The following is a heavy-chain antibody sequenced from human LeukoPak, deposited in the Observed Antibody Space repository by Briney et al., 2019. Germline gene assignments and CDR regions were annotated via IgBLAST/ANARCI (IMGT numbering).Heavy chain of an antibody. D-gene: IGHD3-9*01. V-gene: IGHV1-3*01. CDR2: INAGNGNT. CDR1: RYTFTSYA. Sequence: ASVKVSCKASRYTFTSYAMHWVRQAPGQRLEWMGWINAGNGNTKYSQKFQGRVTITRDTSASTAYMELSSLRSEDTAVYYCARDSYYDILTGYNDAFDIWGQGTMVTVSS. CDR3: ARDSYYDILTGYNDAFDI. J-gene: IGHJ3*02.